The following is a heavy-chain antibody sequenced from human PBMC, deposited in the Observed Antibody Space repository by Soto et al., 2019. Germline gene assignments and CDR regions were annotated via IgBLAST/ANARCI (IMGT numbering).Heavy chain of an antibody. V-gene: IGHV4-59*01. CDR2: IYYSGST. Sequence: PSETLSLTCTVSGGSISSYYWSWIRQPPGKGLEWIGYIYYSGSTNYNPSLKSRVTISVDTSKNQFSLKLSSVTAADTAVYYCARRVGYYDFWSGYYSDYYYYYMDVWGKGTTVTVSS. CDR1: GGSISSYY. D-gene: IGHD3-3*01. J-gene: IGHJ6*03. CDR3: ARRVGYYDFWSGYYSDYYYYYMDV.